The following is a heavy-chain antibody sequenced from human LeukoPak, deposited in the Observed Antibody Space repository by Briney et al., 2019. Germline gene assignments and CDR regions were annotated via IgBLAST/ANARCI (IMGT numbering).Heavy chain of an antibody. J-gene: IGHJ5*02. Sequence: SETLSLTCSVSGGSISSYYWSWIRQPPEKGLEWIGYIHYSGSTSYNPSLKSRVTMSVDTSKNQFSLKVSSVTAADTAVYYCARGRRPITIFGVVIIRSNWFDPWGQGTLVTVSS. D-gene: IGHD3-3*01. CDR1: GGSISSYY. CDR2: IHYSGST. CDR3: ARGRRPITIFGVVIIRSNWFDP. V-gene: IGHV4-59*01.